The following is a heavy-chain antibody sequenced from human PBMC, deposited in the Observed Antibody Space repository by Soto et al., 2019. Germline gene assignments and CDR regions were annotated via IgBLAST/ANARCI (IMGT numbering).Heavy chain of an antibody. Sequence: QVQLVQSGAEVKKPGSSVRVSCKASGTIFSSYTISWVRQAPGQGLEWMGRIIPFLGETNSAQKFQGRVTLTADKPTNTAYMELNSLRLEDTAVYYCARGFGGRMDDWGQGTTVTVSS. V-gene: IGHV1-69*08. CDR3: ARGFGGRMDD. CDR2: IIPFLGET. J-gene: IGHJ6*02. CDR1: GTIFSSYT. D-gene: IGHD3-16*01.